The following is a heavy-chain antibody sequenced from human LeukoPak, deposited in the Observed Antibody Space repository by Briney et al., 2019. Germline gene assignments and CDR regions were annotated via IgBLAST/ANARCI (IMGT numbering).Heavy chain of an antibody. CDR2: ISSSGDTL. CDR1: GFTFSSSE. Sequence: GGSLSLSCAASGFTFSSSEMHWVRQAPGKGLEWVSYISSSGDTLYYANSMKGRFTISRDNAKNSLYLQMNSLRAEDTAVYYCVGADYDILTGYYIDDWGQRALVTVSS. J-gene: IGHJ4*02. CDR3: VGADYDILTGYYIDD. V-gene: IGHV3-48*03. D-gene: IGHD3-9*01.